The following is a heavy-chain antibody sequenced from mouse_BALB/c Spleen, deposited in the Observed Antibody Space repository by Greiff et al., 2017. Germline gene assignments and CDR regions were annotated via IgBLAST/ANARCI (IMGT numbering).Heavy chain of an antibody. CDR3: ARDRGTTVVGAMDY. Sequence: EVMLVESGGGLVQPGGSRKLSCAASGFTFSDYGMAWVRQAPGKGPEWVAFISNLAYSIYYADTVTGRFTISRENAKNTLYLEMSSLRSEDTAMYYCARDRGTTVVGAMDYWGQGTSVTVSS. V-gene: IGHV5-15*02. CDR2: ISNLAYSI. J-gene: IGHJ4*01. CDR1: GFTFSDYG. D-gene: IGHD1-1*01.